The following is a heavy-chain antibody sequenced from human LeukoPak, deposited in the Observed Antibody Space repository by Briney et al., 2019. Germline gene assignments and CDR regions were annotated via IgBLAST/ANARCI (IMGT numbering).Heavy chain of an antibody. D-gene: IGHD3-22*01. CDR3: ARPYYYDSRIDP. CDR1: GGSISSGDYY. Sequence: SEILSLTCTVSGGSISSGDYYWSWIRQPPGKGLEWIGYTYYSGSTYYNPSLKSRATISVDMSKNQFSLKLTSVTAADTAVYYCARPYYYDSRIDPWGQGTLVTVSS. J-gene: IGHJ5*02. V-gene: IGHV4-30-4*01. CDR2: TYYSGST.